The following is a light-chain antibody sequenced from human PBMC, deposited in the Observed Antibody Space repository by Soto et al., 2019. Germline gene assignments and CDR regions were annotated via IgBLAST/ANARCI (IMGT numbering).Light chain of an antibody. CDR2: DAS. V-gene: IGKV1-5*01. Sequence: DIQMTQSPSTLSASVGDRVTITCRASQYISSWLAWYQQKLGRAPRLLIYDASSLESGVPSRFSGSGYGTEFTLTISSLQPDDFATYYCQQYNTYSSLTFGGGTKVDIK. CDR1: QYISSW. J-gene: IGKJ4*01. CDR3: QQYNTYSSLT.